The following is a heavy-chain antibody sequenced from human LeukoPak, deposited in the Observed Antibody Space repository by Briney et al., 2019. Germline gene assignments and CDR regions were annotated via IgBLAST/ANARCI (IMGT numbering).Heavy chain of an antibody. J-gene: IGHJ4*02. CDR1: GGSISSGSYY. CDR3: ARGTGSRDY. V-gene: IGHV4-61*02. D-gene: IGHD2-15*01. Sequence: SQTLSLTCTVSGGSISSGSYYWSWIRQPAGKGLEWIGRIYTSGSTNYNPSLKSRVTISVDTSKNQFSLKLSSVTAADTAVYYCARGTGSRDYWGQGTLVTVSS. CDR2: IYTSGST.